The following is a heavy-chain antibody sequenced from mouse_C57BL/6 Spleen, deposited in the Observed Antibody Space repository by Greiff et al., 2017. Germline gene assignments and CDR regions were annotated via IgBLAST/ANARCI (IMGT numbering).Heavy chain of an antibody. CDR3: ARGSITTVVATDYYAMDY. V-gene: IGHV1-80*01. CDR1: GYAFSSYW. CDR2: IYPGDGDT. Sequence: QVQLQQSGAELVKPGASVQISCKASGYAFSSYWMNWVKQRPGKGLEWIGQIYPGDGDTNYNGKFKGKATLTADKSSSTAYMQLSSLTSEDSAVYFCARGSITTVVATDYYAMDYWGQGTSVTVSS. J-gene: IGHJ4*01. D-gene: IGHD1-1*01.